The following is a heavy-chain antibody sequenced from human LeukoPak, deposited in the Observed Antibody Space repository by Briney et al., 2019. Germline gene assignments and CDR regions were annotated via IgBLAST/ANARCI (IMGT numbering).Heavy chain of an antibody. J-gene: IGHJ4*02. D-gene: IGHD3-22*01. CDR2: MYLSGTT. Sequence: SGTLSLTCTVSGDSINSLDLWSWVRQPPGKGLEWIGEMYLSGTTHSNPSVKSRVTISIDKSKNQFFLNLSSVTAADTAVYYCAGLVGRYSSGLYYYYFDYWGQGPWSPSPQ. V-gene: IGHV4-4*02. CDR1: GDSINSLDL. CDR3: AGLVGRYSSGLYYYYFDY.